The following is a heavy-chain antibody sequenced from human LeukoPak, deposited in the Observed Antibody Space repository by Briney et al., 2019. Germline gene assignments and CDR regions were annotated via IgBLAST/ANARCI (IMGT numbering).Heavy chain of an antibody. CDR2: IYYSGST. J-gene: IGHJ4*02. V-gene: IGHV4-59*01. CDR1: GGSISSYY. Sequence: SETLSLTCTVSGGSISSYYWSWIRQPPGKGLEWIGYIYYSGSTNYNPSLKSRVTISVDTSKNQFSLKLSSVTAADTAVYYCAIALTGTIDYWGQGTLVTVSS. CDR3: AIALTGTIDY. D-gene: IGHD1-7*01.